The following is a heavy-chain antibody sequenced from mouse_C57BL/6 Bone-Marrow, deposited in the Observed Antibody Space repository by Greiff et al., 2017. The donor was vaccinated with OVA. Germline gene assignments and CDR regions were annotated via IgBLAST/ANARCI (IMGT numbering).Heavy chain of an antibody. CDR3: ARDRDVWDYFDY. J-gene: IGHJ2*01. V-gene: IGHV5-4*01. CDR2: ISDGGSYT. D-gene: IGHD4-1*01. Sequence: VATISDGGSYTYYPDNVKGRFTISRDNAKNNLYLQMSHLKSEDTAMYYCARDRDVWDYFDYWGQGTTLTVSS.